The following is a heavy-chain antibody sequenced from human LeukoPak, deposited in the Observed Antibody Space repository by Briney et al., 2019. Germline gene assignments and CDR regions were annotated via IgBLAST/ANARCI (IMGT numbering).Heavy chain of an antibody. D-gene: IGHD6-25*01. CDR2: ISNDGTTT. CDR3: AKMTAPAY. V-gene: IGHV3-74*01. Sequence: GWSLRLSCAASVFTFSRYWLHWVRQAPGKGLVWVSRISNDGTTTTYADSVKGRFTIPRDNAKNTLYLQMNSLRVEGRAIYYCAKMTAPAYGGQGTLVTVPS. CDR1: VFTFSRYW. J-gene: IGHJ4*02.